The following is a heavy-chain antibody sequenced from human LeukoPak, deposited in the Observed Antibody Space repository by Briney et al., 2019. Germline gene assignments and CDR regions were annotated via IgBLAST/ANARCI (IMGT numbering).Heavy chain of an antibody. D-gene: IGHD4-23*01. CDR2: INAGNGNT. CDR3: ARVLAGGELDY. Sequence: RQAPGQRXEWMGWINAGNGNTKYSQKFQGRVTITRDTSASTAYMELSSLRSEDTAVYYCARVLAGGELDYWGQGTLVTVSS. J-gene: IGHJ4*02. V-gene: IGHV1-3*01.